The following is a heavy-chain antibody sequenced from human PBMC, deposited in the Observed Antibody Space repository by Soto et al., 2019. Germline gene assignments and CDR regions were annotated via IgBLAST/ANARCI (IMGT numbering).Heavy chain of an antibody. Sequence: ASVKVSCKASGYSFTSYGISWVRRAPGQGLEWMGWISPYNGHTQFVQRFQGRVSMTTDTSTKTAYMELRNLRSDDTAHYYCARDLTIVPATHPRLENYGMDVWGQGTTVTSP. V-gene: IGHV1-18*01. CDR2: ISPYNGHT. CDR3: ARDLTIVPATHPRLENYGMDV. CDR1: GYSFTSYG. J-gene: IGHJ6*02. D-gene: IGHD2-2*01.